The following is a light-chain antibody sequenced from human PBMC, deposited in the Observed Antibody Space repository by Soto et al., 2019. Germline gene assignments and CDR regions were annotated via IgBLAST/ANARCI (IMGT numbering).Light chain of an antibody. CDR2: GVS. Sequence: EIVLTQSPGTLSLSPGERATLSCRASQSVTSTYLAWYQQKPGQAPRLLIYGVSSRATGIPDRFSGSGSGTDFTLTISRLDHEDFAVYYCHQYGSSPPYTFGQGTKLEIK. CDR1: QSVTSTY. J-gene: IGKJ2*01. V-gene: IGKV3-20*01. CDR3: HQYGSSPPYT.